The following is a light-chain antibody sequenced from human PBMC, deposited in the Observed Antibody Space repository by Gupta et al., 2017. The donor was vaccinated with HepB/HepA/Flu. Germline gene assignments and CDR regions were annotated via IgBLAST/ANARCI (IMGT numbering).Light chain of an antibody. Sequence: DIQMTQSPSSLSASVGDRVTITCRASHDINNFLAWYQQKPGKVPKVLIYAASTLQSGVPSRFSGSGSGTDFTLTISSLQPEDVATYYCQKDDSAPWTFGQGTKVEIK. CDR3: QKDDSAPWT. CDR1: HDINNF. CDR2: AAS. V-gene: IGKV1-27*01. J-gene: IGKJ1*01.